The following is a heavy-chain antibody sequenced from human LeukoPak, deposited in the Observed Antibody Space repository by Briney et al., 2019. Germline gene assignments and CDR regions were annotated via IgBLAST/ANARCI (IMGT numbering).Heavy chain of an antibody. J-gene: IGHJ3*02. Sequence: PAETLSLTCTASGGSISSSSYYWGWIRQPPGKGLEWIGSTYDSGSTYDNPALKSLVTISVDTSKNQFSLKLSSVTAADTAVYYCARSRKNDAFDIWGQGTMVTVSS. CDR2: TYDSGST. V-gene: IGHV4-39*01. CDR1: GGSISSSSYY. CDR3: ARSRKNDAFDI.